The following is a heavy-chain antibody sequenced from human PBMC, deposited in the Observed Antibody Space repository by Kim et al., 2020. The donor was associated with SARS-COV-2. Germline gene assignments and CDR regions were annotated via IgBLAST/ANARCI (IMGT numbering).Heavy chain of an antibody. J-gene: IGHJ4*02. CDR3: VPSPYRSGAYSPYYFDY. D-gene: IGHD3-10*01. CDR1: GYTFTNYA. V-gene: IGHV1-3*04. CDR2: INTGNGDT. Sequence: ASVKVSCKASGYTFTNYAMQWVRQAPGQRLEWMGWINTGNGDTKYSQKFQGRVTITRDTSASTAYMEVTSLRSEDTAVYYCVPSPYRSGAYSPYYFDYWGQGTLVTVSS.